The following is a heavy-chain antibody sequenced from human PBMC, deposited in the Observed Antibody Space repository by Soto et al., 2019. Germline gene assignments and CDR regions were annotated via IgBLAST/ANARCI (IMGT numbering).Heavy chain of an antibody. CDR3: ARGSMQWKIYYYYYYGMDV. Sequence: GGSLRLSCAASGFTFSSYAMHWVRQAPGKGLEWVAVISYDGSNKYYADSVKGRFTISRDNSKNTLYLQMNSLRAEDTAVYYCARGSMQWKIYYYYYYGMDVWGQGTTVTVSS. V-gene: IGHV3-30-3*01. CDR1: GFTFSSYA. CDR2: ISYDGSNK. D-gene: IGHD6-19*01. J-gene: IGHJ6*02.